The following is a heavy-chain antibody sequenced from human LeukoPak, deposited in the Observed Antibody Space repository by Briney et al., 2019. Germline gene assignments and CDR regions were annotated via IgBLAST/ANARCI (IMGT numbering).Heavy chain of an antibody. CDR2: INHSGST. Sequence: SETLSLTCAVYGGSFSGYYWSWIRQPPGKGLEWIGEINHSGSTNYNPSLKSRVTISVDKSKNQFSLKLSSVTAADTAVYYCARGSVAHFDYWGQGTLVTVSS. D-gene: IGHD2-15*01. CDR3: ARGSVAHFDY. CDR1: GGSFSGYY. J-gene: IGHJ4*02. V-gene: IGHV4-34*01.